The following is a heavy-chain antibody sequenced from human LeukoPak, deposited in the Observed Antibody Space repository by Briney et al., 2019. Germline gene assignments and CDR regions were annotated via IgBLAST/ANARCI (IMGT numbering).Heavy chain of an antibody. D-gene: IGHD4-17*01. CDR1: GFTVSSTY. Sequence: PGGSLRLSCAASGFTVSSTYMSWVRQAPGKGLEWVSSISSSSSYIYYADSVKGRFTISRDNAKNSLYLQMNSLRAEDTAVYYCARDRGHYGDYGNYWGQGTLVTVSS. V-gene: IGHV3-21*01. J-gene: IGHJ4*02. CDR2: ISSSSSYI. CDR3: ARDRGHYGDYGNY.